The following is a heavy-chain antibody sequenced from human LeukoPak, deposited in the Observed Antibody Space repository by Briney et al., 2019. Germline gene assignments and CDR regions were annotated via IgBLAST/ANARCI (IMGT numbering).Heavy chain of an antibody. J-gene: IGHJ6*03. CDR1: GFTFSDYY. Sequence: GGSLTLSCAASGFTFSDYYMSWIRQAPGEGLEWVSSISRSGSTKYYAHSVKGRFTISRDNAKNSLFLQMNSLRAEDTAVYYCARVLRYCSGGNCYSGGLGYMDVWGKGTTVTISS. V-gene: IGHV3-11*01. CDR2: ISRSGSTK. CDR3: ARVLRYCSGGNCYSGGLGYMDV. D-gene: IGHD2-15*01.